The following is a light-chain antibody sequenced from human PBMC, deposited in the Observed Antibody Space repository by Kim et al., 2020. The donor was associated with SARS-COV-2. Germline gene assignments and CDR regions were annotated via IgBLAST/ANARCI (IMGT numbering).Light chain of an antibody. V-gene: IGKV1-27*01. CDR1: PDISNY. CDR3: QKCDSAPWT. J-gene: IGKJ1*01. Sequence: AAVGDTCTIPCRASPDISNYLAWFQLKPGKAPKLLIYAASALQPGVPSRFSGSGSGTDFTLTVTSLQPEDVATYYCQKCDSAPWTFGQGTKVDIK. CDR2: AAS.